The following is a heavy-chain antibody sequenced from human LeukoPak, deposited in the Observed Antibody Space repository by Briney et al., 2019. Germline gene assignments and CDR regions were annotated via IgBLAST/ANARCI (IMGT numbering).Heavy chain of an antibody. J-gene: IGHJ3*02. CDR2: IYNSGST. V-gene: IGHV4-38-2*02. CDR3: IGSGSSHDAFDM. Sequence: SETLSLTCTVSGYSICSAYYWGWIRQPPGKGLEWIGSIYNSGSTYYNPSLKSRVTISLDTSKNQFSLKLRSVTAADTAVYYCIGSGSSHDAFDMWGQGTMVTVSP. D-gene: IGHD3-10*01. CDR1: GYSICSAYY.